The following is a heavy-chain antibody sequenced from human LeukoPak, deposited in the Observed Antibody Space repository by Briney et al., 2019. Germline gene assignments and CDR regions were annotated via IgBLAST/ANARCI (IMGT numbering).Heavy chain of an antibody. CDR1: GFTFSSFG. CDR3: ARDTRYFDY. CDR2: INLDGSDK. J-gene: IGHJ4*02. Sequence: PGGSLRLSCAASGFTFSSFGMSWVRQAPGKGLEWVGNINLDGSDKYYGDSVKGRFTISRDNAKNSLYLQMNSLRAEDTAVYYCARDTRYFDYWGQGNMVTVSS. V-gene: IGHV3-7*01.